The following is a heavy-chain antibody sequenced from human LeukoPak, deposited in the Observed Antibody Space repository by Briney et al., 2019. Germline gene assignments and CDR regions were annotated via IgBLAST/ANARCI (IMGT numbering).Heavy chain of an antibody. CDR3: AKGGPQFFDY. D-gene: IGHD5-24*01. V-gene: IGHV3-23*01. CDR2: ISGSGGST. J-gene: IGHJ4*02. CDR1: RFTFSSSA. Sequence: GGSLRLSCAASRFTFSSSAMSWVRQAPGKGLEWVSTISGSGGSTYSTDSVKGRFTIPRDNSKSTLYLQMNSLRVEDTAIYYCAKGGPQFFDYWGQGTLVTVS.